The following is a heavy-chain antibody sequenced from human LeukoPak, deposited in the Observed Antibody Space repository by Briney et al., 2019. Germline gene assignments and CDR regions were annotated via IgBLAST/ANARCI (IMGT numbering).Heavy chain of an antibody. Sequence: PRASVKVSCKASGGTFSSYAISWVRQAPGQGLEWMGGIIPIFGTANYARKFQGRITMTTDESTSTAYMELSSLRSEDTAVYYCARRWGSSWSGAFDIWGQGTMVTVSS. D-gene: IGHD6-13*01. CDR1: GGTFSSYA. J-gene: IGHJ3*02. CDR3: ARRWGSSWSGAFDI. V-gene: IGHV1-69*05. CDR2: IIPIFGTA.